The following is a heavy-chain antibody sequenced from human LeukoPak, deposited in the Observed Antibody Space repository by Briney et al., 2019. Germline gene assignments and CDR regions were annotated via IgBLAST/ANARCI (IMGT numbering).Heavy chain of an antibody. V-gene: IGHV1-46*01. CDR3: ARAYSSSSGGYYYYGMDV. Sequence: ASVKVSCKASGYTFTSYDINWVRQATGQGLEWLGIINPSGGSTSYAQKFQGRVTMTRDTSTSTVYMELSSLRSEDTAVYYCARAYSSSSGGYYYYGMDVWGQGTTVTVSS. CDR1: GYTFTSYD. D-gene: IGHD6-6*01. CDR2: INPSGGST. J-gene: IGHJ6*02.